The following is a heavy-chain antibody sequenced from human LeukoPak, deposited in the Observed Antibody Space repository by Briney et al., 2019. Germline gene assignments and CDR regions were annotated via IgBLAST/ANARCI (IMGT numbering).Heavy chain of an antibody. CDR1: GFTFSNHG. J-gene: IGHJ5*02. D-gene: IGHD6-13*01. CDR2: IWYDGSNK. Sequence: GGSLRLSCAASGFTFSNHGMHWVRQAPGKGLEWVAVIWYDGSNKYYADSVKGRFTISRDNSKNTLDLQMNSLRAEDTGVYYCARDVGAGLFVLWGQRTLVTVSS. CDR3: ARDVGAGLFVL. V-gene: IGHV3-33*01.